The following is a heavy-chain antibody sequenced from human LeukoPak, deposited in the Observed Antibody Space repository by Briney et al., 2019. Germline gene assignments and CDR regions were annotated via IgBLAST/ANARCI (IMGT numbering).Heavy chain of an antibody. Sequence: SQTLSLTCTVSGGSISSGGYYWSWIRQHPGKGLEWIGYIYYSGSTHYNPSLKSRVTISVDTSKNQFSLKLSSVTAADTAVYYCAGDKRGSLDYWGQGTLVTVSS. J-gene: IGHJ4*02. CDR3: AGDKRGSLDY. V-gene: IGHV4-31*03. CDR2: IYYSGST. CDR1: GGSISSGGYY.